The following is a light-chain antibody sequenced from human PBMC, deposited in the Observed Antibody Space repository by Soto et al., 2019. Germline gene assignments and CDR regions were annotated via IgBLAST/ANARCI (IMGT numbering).Light chain of an antibody. CDR3: SSYTSNNTIYA. V-gene: IGLV2-14*01. CDR2: EVS. Sequence: QSVLTQPASLSGSPGQSITISCTGTRSDVGSYNYVSWYQQHPGKAPKLMIYEVSNLPSGVSNRFSGSKSGNTASLTISGLQAADEADYYCSSYTSNNTIYAFGTRTKVTVL. J-gene: IGLJ1*01. CDR1: RSDVGSYNY.